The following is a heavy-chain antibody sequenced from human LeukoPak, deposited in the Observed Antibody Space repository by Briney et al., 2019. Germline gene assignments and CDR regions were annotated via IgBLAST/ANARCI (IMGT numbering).Heavy chain of an antibody. CDR3: AVLQGPFDY. Sequence: SETLSLTCTVSGGSISSYYWSWIRQPPGKGLEWIGEINHSGSTNYSPSLKSRVTISIHTSKNQFSLKLSSVTAADTAVYYCAVLQGPFDYWGQGTLVTVSS. V-gene: IGHV4-34*01. J-gene: IGHJ4*02. CDR2: INHSGST. D-gene: IGHD1-1*01. CDR1: GGSISSYY.